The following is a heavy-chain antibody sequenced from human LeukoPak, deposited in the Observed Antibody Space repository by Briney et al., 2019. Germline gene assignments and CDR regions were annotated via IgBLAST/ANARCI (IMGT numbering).Heavy chain of an antibody. CDR3: ARGGNLEN. CDR2: INEDGGER. J-gene: IGHJ4*02. Sequence: GGSLRLSCAASGFTLNRYWMSWVRQAPGKGLEWVANINEDGGERHYVDSVKGRFTISRDNAKNSLYLQMNSLRAEDTAVYYCARGGNLENWGGGTLVTVSP. CDR1: GFTLNRYW. V-gene: IGHV3-7*01. D-gene: IGHD1-14*01.